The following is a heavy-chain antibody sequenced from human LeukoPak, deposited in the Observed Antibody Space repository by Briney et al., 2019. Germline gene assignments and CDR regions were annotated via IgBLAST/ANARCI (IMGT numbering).Heavy chain of an antibody. V-gene: IGHV3-21*01. D-gene: IGHD6-13*01. CDR2: ISSSSSYI. CDR3: ARTTAASLNSRAFDY. J-gene: IGHJ4*02. CDR1: GFTFSSYS. Sequence: PGGSLRLSCAASGFTFSSYSMNWVRQAPGKGLEWVSSISSSSSYIYYADSVKGRFTISRDNAKNSLYLQMNSLRAEDTAVYYCARTTAASLNSRAFDYWGQGTLVTVSS.